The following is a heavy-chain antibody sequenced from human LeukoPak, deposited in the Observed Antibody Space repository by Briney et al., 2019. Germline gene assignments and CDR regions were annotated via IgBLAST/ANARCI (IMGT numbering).Heavy chain of an antibody. CDR2: INPSGGST. CDR3: VRTTTVTTMSYNWFDP. D-gene: IGHD4-17*01. V-gene: IGHV1-46*01. J-gene: IGHJ5*02. CDR1: GYTFTSYY. Sequence: ASVKVSCKASGYTFTSYYMHWVRQAPGQGLEWMGIINPSGGSTSYAQKFQGRVTMTRDTSTSTVYMELSSLRSEDTAVYYCVRTTTVTTMSYNWFDPWGQGTLVTVSS.